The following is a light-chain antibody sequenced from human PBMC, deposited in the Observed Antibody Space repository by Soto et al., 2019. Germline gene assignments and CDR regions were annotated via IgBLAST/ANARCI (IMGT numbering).Light chain of an antibody. CDR3: SSYTSSSTLV. V-gene: IGLV2-14*01. CDR2: EVS. CDR1: SSDVGGWPH. J-gene: IGLJ7*01. Sequence: QLVLTQPASVSASPGQSITISCAGTSSDVGGWPHVSWYQQHPGKAPKLVIYEVSNRPSGVSSRFSGSKSGSTASLTISGLQAEDEADYYCSSYTSSSTLVFGGGTQLTVL.